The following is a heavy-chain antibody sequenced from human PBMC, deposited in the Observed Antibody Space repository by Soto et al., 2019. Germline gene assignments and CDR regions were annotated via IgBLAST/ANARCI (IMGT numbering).Heavy chain of an antibody. CDR1: GYSFIDYY. J-gene: IGHJ5*02. Sequence: QVQLVQSGAEVRRPGASVRVSCKASGYSFIDYYINWVRQAPGQGLEWMGWINPKDGATKSAQKVQDWVNMTSDTSHTTAYLDLRSDDTAVYYCARGRKVVETQARDDWFDPWGQGTLVTVSS. V-gene: IGHV1-2*04. CDR3: ARGRKVVETQARDDWFDP. CDR2: INPKDGAT. D-gene: IGHD2-21*02.